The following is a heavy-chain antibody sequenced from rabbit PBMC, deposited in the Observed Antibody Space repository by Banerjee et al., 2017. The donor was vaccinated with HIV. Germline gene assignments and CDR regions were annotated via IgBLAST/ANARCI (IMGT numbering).Heavy chain of an antibody. D-gene: IGHD8-1*01. Sequence: QSLEESGGDLVKPGASLTLTCKASGFDLSSVYYMCWVRQAPGKGLEWIACIYAGSSGYTYYASWAKGRFTISKTSSTTVTLQMTSLTAADTATHFCARDADSSGNAFDLWGQGTLVTVS. CDR2: IYAGSSGYT. CDR1: GFDLSSVYY. V-gene: IGHV1S40*01. J-gene: IGHJ4*01. CDR3: ARDADSSGNAFDL.